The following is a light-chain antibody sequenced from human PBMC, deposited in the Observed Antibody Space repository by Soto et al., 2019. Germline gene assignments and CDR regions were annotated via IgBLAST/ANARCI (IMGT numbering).Light chain of an antibody. CDR3: QQSYNTPWT. Sequence: DIQMTQSPSSLSASVGDRFTITCRASQGISSYLAWYQQKPGKAPKLLIYAASTLQSGVPSRFSGSGSGTDFTLTISSLQPEDFATYYCQQSYNTPWTFGQGTKVDIK. J-gene: IGKJ1*01. V-gene: IGKV1-39*01. CDR2: AAS. CDR1: QGISSY.